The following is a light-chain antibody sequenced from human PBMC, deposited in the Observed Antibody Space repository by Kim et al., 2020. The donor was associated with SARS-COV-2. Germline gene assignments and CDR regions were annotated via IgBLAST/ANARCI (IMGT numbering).Light chain of an antibody. CDR2: RNN. J-gene: IGLJ2*01. CDR3: ASWDDSLTGWV. V-gene: IGLV1-47*01. CDR1: YSNTGSSY. Sequence: GQRVPISCSGSYSNTGSSYGYWYQQLPGTPPKLLIYRNNQRPSGVPDRFSGSKSGTSASLAISGLRSEDEADYYCASWDDSLTGWVFGGGTKVTVL.